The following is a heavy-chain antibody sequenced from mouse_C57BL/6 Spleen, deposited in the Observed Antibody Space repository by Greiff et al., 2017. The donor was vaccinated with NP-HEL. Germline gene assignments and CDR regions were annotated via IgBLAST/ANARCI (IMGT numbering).Heavy chain of an antibody. D-gene: IGHD2-3*01. CDR3: ARDGYYGRLAMDY. J-gene: IGHJ4*01. V-gene: IGHV1-53*01. CDR2: INPSNGGT. Sequence: VQLQQPGTELVKPGASVKLSCKASGYTFTSYWMHWVKQRPGQGLEWIGNINPSNGGTNYNEKFKSKATLTVDKSSSTAYMQLSSLTSEDSAVYYCARDGYYGRLAMDYWGQGTSVTVSS. CDR1: GYTFTSYW.